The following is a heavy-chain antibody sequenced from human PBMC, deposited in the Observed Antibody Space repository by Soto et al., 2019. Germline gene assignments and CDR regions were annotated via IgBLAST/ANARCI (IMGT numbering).Heavy chain of an antibody. CDR1: GFTFSLFG. CDR2: ISYNGTDK. J-gene: IGHJ3*02. D-gene: IGHD3-3*01. CDR3: AKDFSMYYDFWSGYPAHDAFDI. V-gene: IGHV3-30*18. Sequence: GGSLRLSCTASGFTFSLFGMHWVRQAPGKGLEWVTLISYNGTDKYYADSVKGRFTISRDNSKNTLYLQMNSLRAEDTAVYYCAKDFSMYYDFWSGYPAHDAFDIWGQGAMVTVSS.